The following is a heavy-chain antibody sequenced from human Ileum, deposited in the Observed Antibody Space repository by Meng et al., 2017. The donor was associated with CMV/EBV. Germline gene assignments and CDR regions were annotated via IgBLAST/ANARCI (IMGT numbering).Heavy chain of an antibody. Sequence: SGVTFNNYDMHWVRRAPGRGLEWVALISFDGSRTYYADSVKGRFTISRDNSKITLYLQMNSLIPEDTAFYYCAKDRVGGGATAFDSWGQGTLVTVSS. V-gene: IGHV3-30*18. CDR2: ISFDGSRT. CDR3: AKDRVGGGATAFDS. J-gene: IGHJ4*02. D-gene: IGHD3-16*01. CDR1: GVTFNNYD.